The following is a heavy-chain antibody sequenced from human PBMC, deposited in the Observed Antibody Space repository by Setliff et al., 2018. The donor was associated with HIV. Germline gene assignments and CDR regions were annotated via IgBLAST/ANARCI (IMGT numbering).Heavy chain of an antibody. CDR2: INHSGST. Sequence: LSLTCAVYGGSFSGYYRSWIRQPPGKGLEWIGEINHSGSTNYNPSLKSRVTISVDTSKNQFSLKLSSVTAAGTAVYYCARGKWFDPWGQGTLVTVSS. CDR1: GGSFSGYY. V-gene: IGHV4-34*01. CDR3: ARGKWFDP. J-gene: IGHJ5*02.